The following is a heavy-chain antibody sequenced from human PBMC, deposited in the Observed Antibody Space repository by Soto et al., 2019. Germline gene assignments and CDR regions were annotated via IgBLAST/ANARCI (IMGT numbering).Heavy chain of an antibody. CDR3: ARASGCPTYYYGLDV. D-gene: IGHD1-26*01. V-gene: IGHV1-46*01. CDR1: GYTFTSYY. CDR2: INPGGGST. J-gene: IGHJ6*02. Sequence: ASVKVSCKASGYTFTSYYMHWVRQAPGQGLEWMGIINPGGGSTSYAQKFQGRVTMTRDTSTSTVYMELSSLRSEDTAVYYCARASGCPTYYYGLDVWGQGTTVTVSS.